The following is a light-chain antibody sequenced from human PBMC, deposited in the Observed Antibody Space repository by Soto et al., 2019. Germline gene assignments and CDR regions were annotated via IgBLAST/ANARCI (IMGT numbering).Light chain of an antibody. V-gene: IGKV3D-20*02. J-gene: IGKJ1*01. CDR1: QSVSSSY. CDR3: QQRDIWPWT. CDR2: GAS. Sequence: EIVLTQSACTLSWSPGERATLSCRASQSVSSSYLAWYQQKNGQAPRLLIYGASSRATGIPDRFSGSGYGTDFTLTISRLETEDFAVYYCQQRDIWPWTFGQGTKVDIK.